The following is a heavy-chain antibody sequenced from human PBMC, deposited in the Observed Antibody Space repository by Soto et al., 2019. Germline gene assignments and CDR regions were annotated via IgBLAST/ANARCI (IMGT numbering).Heavy chain of an antibody. D-gene: IGHD5-18*01. CDR2: IWYDGSNK. CDR3: AKASNTATDAVDY. Sequence: QVQLVESGGGVVQPGRSLRLSCAASGLTFSNYGMHWVRQAPGKGLEWVAVIWYDGSNKYHADSVKGRFTISRDNSKNTRYLQLSSLRAEDTAVYYCAKASNTATDAVDYWGQGTLVTVSS. V-gene: IGHV3-33*06. CDR1: GLTFSNYG. J-gene: IGHJ4*02.